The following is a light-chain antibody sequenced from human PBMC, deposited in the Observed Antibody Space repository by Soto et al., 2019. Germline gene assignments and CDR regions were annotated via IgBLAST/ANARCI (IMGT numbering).Light chain of an antibody. CDR3: QKYNGAPPET. CDR1: QDISNY. V-gene: IGKV1-27*01. CDR2: AAS. Sequence: DIQMTQSPSSLSATVGDRVTITCRASQDISNYLAWHQQKPGKVPKLLIYAASTLQPGVPSRFSGSGSGTDLTLTISSLKPEDVATYYCQKYNGAPPETFGPGTKVAIK. J-gene: IGKJ3*01.